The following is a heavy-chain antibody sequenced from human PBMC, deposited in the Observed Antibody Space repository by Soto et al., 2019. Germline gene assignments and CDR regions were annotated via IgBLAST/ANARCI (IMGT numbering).Heavy chain of an antibody. V-gene: IGHV3-23*01. CDR1: GFTFSSYA. CDR3: AKVFYYYDSSGYYYVDY. CDR2: ISGSGSTI. J-gene: IGHJ4*02. Sequence: PGGSLRLSCAASGFTFSSYAVSWVRQAPGKGPEWISSISGSGSTIYYADSVKGRFTISRDNSKNTLYLQMSSLRAEDTAVYYCAKVFYYYDSSGYYYVDYWGQGTLVTV. D-gene: IGHD3-22*01.